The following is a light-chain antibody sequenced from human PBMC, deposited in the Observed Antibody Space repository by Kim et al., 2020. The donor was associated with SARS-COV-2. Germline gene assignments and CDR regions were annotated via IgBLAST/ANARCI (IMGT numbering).Light chain of an antibody. CDR2: GAS. V-gene: IGKV1-6*01. Sequence: ASVGDRVTLTCRASQDIRNDLGWFQQKPRQAPKLLIYGASTLQSWVPSRFSGSGSGTDFTLTISSLQPEDFATYYCLQDFNYPRTFGQGTKVDIK. CDR3: LQDFNYPRT. J-gene: IGKJ1*01. CDR1: QDIRND.